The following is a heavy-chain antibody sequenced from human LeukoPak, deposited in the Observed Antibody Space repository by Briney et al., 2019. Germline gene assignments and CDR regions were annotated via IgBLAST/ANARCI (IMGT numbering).Heavy chain of an antibody. CDR2: ISGSGGST. J-gene: IGHJ6*02. Sequence: PGGSLRLSCAASGFTFSSYAMSWVRQAPGKGLEWVSAISGSGGSTYYADSVKGRFTISRDNAKNSLYLQMNSLRAEDTALYYCAKDINASGPRGMDVWGQGTTVTVSS. CDR1: GFTFSSYA. CDR3: AKDINASGPRGMDV. V-gene: IGHV3-23*01. D-gene: IGHD3-10*01.